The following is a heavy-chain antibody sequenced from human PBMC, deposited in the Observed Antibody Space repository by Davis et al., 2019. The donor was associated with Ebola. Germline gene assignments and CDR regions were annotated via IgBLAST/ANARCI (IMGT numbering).Heavy chain of an antibody. CDR3: TRDSGDSSFDY. J-gene: IGHJ4*02. CDR2: IKQDGSAK. Sequence: GGSLRLSCAASGFIFSNYWMSWVRQAPGKGLEWVANIKQDGSAKYYVDSVKGRFIISRDNAKNSLDLQMNSLRDDDTAMYYCTRDSGDSSFDYWGQGTLVTVSS. V-gene: IGHV3-7*01. CDR1: GFIFSNYW. D-gene: IGHD4-17*01.